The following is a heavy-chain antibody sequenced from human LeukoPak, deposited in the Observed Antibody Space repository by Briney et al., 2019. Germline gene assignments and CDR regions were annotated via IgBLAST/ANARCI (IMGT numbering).Heavy chain of an antibody. D-gene: IGHD1-1*01. J-gene: IGHJ4*02. CDR1: GFTFSGYA. CDR3: ARDHNYAFDN. CDR2: ISGSGGST. Sequence: GGSLRLSCAASGFTFSGYAMSWVRQAPGKGLEWVSAISGSGGSTYYADSVRGRFTISADKAKNSLYLQMNSLRVEDTAVYYCARDHNYAFDNWGQGTLVSVAS. V-gene: IGHV3-23*01.